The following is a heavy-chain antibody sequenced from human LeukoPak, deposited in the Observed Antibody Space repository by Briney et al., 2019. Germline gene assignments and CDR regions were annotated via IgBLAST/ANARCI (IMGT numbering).Heavy chain of an antibody. CDR1: GFTFSTYS. D-gene: IGHD3-9*01. J-gene: IGHJ3*02. CDR3: ARGRYFDWLSPDGFDI. CDR2: ISSSSSYI. Sequence: PGGSLRLSCTASGFTFSTYSLNWVRQAPGKGLEWVSSISSSSSYIYYAHSVKGRFTISRDNAKNSLYLQMNSLRAEDTAVYFCARGRYFDWLSPDGFDIWGQGTMVTVSS. V-gene: IGHV3-21*01.